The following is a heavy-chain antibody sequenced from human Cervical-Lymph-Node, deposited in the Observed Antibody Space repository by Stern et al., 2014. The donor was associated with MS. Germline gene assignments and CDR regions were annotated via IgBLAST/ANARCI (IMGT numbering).Heavy chain of an antibody. V-gene: IGHV3-9*01. Sequence: EVQLVESGGHSVQPGRSLRLSCAASGFTIDDYAMHWVRQASGKGLEWVSGILRNGSNIGYADSGKGRFAISRDDAKNSLYLQMNSLRPEDTALYYCVRDKGVISAAFGYWGQGTLVTVSS. J-gene: IGHJ4*02. CDR3: VRDKGVISAAFGY. CDR2: ILRNGSNI. D-gene: IGHD3-3*01. CDR1: GFTIDDYA.